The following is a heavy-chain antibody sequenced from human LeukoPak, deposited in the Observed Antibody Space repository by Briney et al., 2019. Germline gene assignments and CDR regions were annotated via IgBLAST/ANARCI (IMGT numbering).Heavy chain of an antibody. J-gene: IGHJ5*02. V-gene: IGHV4-59*11. CDR2: IYYSGST. D-gene: IGHD6-13*01. CDR1: GDSISSHY. Sequence: SETLSLTCTVSGDSISSHYWSWIRQPPGKGLEWIGYIYYSGSTNYNPSLKSRVTISVDTSKNQFSLKLSSVTAADTAVYYCARDLRIAAAGTGWFDPWGQGTLVTVSS. CDR3: ARDLRIAAAGTGWFDP.